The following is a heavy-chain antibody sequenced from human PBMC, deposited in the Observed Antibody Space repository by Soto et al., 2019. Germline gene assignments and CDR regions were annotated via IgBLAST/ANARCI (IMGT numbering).Heavy chain of an antibody. CDR1: GGTFSSYT. Sequence: QVQLVQSGAEVKKPGSSVKVSCKASGGTFSSYTISWVRQAPGQGLEWMGRIIPILGIANYAQKFQGRVTITADKSTSTADMELSSLRSDDTTVYYCSQNNYYVSSGRFVPGGQGTLITVPS. D-gene: IGHD3-22*01. CDR2: IIPILGIA. CDR3: SQNNYYVSSGRFVP. J-gene: IGHJ5*02. V-gene: IGHV1-69*02.